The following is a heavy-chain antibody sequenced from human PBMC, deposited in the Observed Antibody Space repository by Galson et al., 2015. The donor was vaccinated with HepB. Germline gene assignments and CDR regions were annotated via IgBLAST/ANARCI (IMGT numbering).Heavy chain of an antibody. CDR2: INAGNGNT. CDR3: ARGVTEWIQLWLRSFDY. Sequence: SVKVSCKASGYTFTSYGISWVRQAPGQGLEWMGWINAGNGNTKYSQKFQGRVTITRDTSASTAYMELSSPRSEDTAVYYCARGVTEWIQLWLRSFDYWGQGTLVTVSS. V-gene: IGHV1-3*01. D-gene: IGHD5-18*01. CDR1: GYTFTSYG. J-gene: IGHJ4*02.